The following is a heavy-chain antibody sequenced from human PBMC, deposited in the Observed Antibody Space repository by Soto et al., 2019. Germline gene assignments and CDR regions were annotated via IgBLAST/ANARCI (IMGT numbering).Heavy chain of an antibody. D-gene: IGHD6-13*01. CDR3: ANLGIAAAGSDY. V-gene: IGHV3-30*18. CDR2: ISHDESNK. Sequence: QVQLVESGGGVVQPGTSLRLSCAASGFTFSSYGMHWVRQAPGKGLEWVAVISHDESNKHYADSVKGRFTISRDNSQNALYLQMNSLRAEDTAVYYCANLGIAAAGSDYWGQGTLVTVSS. J-gene: IGHJ4*02. CDR1: GFTFSSYG.